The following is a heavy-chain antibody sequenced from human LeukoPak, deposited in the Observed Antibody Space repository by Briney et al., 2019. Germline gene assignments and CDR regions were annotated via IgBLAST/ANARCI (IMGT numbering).Heavy chain of an antibody. D-gene: IGHD3-22*01. CDR1: GFTFSNYA. V-gene: IGHV3-30-3*01. Sequence: GGSLRLSCAASGFTFSNYAMHWVRQAPGKGLEWVAVISYDGSNKYYADSVKGRFTISRDNSKNTLYLQMNSLRAEDTAVYYCARETYYYDSSGYSSYWGQGTLVTVSS. CDR2: ISYDGSNK. CDR3: ARETYYYDSSGYSSY. J-gene: IGHJ4*02.